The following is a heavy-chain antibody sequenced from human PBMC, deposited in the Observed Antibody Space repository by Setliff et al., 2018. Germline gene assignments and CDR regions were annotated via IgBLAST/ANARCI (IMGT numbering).Heavy chain of an antibody. CDR3: AREQWLDPPGYYYMDV. J-gene: IGHJ6*03. Sequence: PSETLSLTCTVSGGSISNNYWNLIRQPPGKGLQWIGYICYSGNTNYNPSLKSRVTIPVDTSKNQFSLKLSSVTAADMAVYYCAREQWLDPPGYYYMDVWAKGTTVTVSS. CDR2: ICYSGNT. V-gene: IGHV4-59*12. CDR1: GGSISNNY. D-gene: IGHD6-19*01.